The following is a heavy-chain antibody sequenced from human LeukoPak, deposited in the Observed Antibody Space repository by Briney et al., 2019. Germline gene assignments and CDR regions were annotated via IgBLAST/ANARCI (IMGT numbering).Heavy chain of an antibody. D-gene: IGHD3-10*02. CDR2: IISSGSTI. V-gene: IGHV3-48*03. Sequence: GGSLRLSCAASGFTFSSYEMNWVCQAPGKGLEWVSYIISSGSTIYYADSVKGRFTISRDNAKNSLYLQMNSLRAEDTAVYYCAELGITMIGGVWGKGTTVTISS. J-gene: IGHJ6*04. CDR1: GFTFSSYE. CDR3: AELGITMIGGV.